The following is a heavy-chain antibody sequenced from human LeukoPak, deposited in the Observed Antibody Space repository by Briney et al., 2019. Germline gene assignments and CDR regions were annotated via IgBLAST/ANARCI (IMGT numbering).Heavy chain of an antibody. V-gene: IGHV1-2*02. Sequence: AAVKVSLKASGYTFTVYYMPWVRQAPGQGLEWMGWINPNSGGTNYAQKFQGRVTMTRDTSISTAYMELSKLRSDDTAVYYCARDSPSGEVLWFGESSTETYYYCGMDVWGQATKVTDSS. CDR2: INPNSGGT. D-gene: IGHD3-10*01. J-gene: IGHJ6*02. CDR3: ARDSPSGEVLWFGESSTETYYYCGMDV. CDR1: GYTFTVYY.